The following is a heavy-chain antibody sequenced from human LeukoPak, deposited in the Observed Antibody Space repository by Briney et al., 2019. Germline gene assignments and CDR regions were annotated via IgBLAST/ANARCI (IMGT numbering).Heavy chain of an antibody. J-gene: IGHJ4*02. Sequence: KPSETLSLTCTVSGGSISSDNYYWSWIRQPPGKGLEWIGYIYYSGSTDYNPSLKSRVTISVDTSKNQFSLKLSSVTAADTAVYYCARVLTRDYSINFDYWGQGTLVTVSS. CDR3: ARVLTRDYSINFDY. CDR2: IYYSGST. CDR1: GGSISSDNYY. D-gene: IGHD4-11*01. V-gene: IGHV4-30-4*08.